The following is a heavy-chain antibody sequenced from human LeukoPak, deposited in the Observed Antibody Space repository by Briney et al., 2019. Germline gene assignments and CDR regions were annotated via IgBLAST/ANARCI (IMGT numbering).Heavy chain of an antibody. CDR2: IIPIFGTA. V-gene: IGHV1-69*05. J-gene: IGHJ6*03. D-gene: IGHD3-10*01. CDR1: GGTFSSYA. Sequence: GASVKVSCKASGGTFSSYAISWVRQAPGQGLEWMGGIIPIFGTANYAQKFQGRVTITTDESTSTAYMELSSLRSEDTAVYYCASRYYGSGSYYNVRGTYYYYMDVWGKGTTVTVCS. CDR3: ASRYYGSGSYYNVRGTYYYYMDV.